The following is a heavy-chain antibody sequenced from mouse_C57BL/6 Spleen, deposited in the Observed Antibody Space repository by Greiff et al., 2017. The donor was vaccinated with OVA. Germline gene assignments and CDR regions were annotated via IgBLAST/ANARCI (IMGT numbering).Heavy chain of an antibody. J-gene: IGHJ4*01. CDR1: GYTFTDYY. Sequence: EVQLQQSGPVLVKPGASVKMSCKASGYTFTDYYMNWVKQSHGKSLEWIGVINPYNGGTSYNQKFKGKATLTVDKSSSTAYMELNSLTSEDSAVYYCARLHYGSSLYAMDYWGQGTSVTVSS. V-gene: IGHV1-19*01. CDR2: INPYNGGT. CDR3: ARLHYGSSLYAMDY. D-gene: IGHD1-1*01.